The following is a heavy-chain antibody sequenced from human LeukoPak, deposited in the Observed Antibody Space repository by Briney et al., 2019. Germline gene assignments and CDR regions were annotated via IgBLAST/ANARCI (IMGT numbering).Heavy chain of an antibody. J-gene: IGHJ6*03. CDR2: IYTSGST. D-gene: IGHD2-2*01. V-gene: IGHV4-4*07. Sequence: SETLSLTCTVSGGSISSYYWSWIRQPAGKGLEWIGRIYTSGSTNYNPSLKSRVTMSVDTYKNQFSLYLSSLTAADTAVYYCATLVGYCSSTSCYYYYYYMDVWGKGTTVTVSS. CDR3: ATLVGYCSSTSCYYYYYYMDV. CDR1: GGSISSYY.